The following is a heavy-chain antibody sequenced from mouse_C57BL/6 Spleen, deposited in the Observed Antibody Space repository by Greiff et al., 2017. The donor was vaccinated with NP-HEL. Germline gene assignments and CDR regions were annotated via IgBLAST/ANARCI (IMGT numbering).Heavy chain of an antibody. CDR3: ARKGITTVVPFAY. D-gene: IGHD1-1*01. CDR1: GFSLTSYG. V-gene: IGHV2-2*01. CDR2: IWSGGST. J-gene: IGHJ3*01. Sequence: VQLQQSGPGLVQPSQSLSITCTVSGFSLTSYGVHWVRQSPGKGLEWLGVIWSGGSTDYNVAFISRLSISKDNSKSQVFFKMNSLQADDTAIYYCARKGITTVVPFAYWGQGTLVTVSA.